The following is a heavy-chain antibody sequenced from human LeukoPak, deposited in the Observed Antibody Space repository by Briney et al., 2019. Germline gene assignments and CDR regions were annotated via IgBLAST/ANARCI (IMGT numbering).Heavy chain of an antibody. CDR2: ISYDGSNK. CDR3: ARDIVVVPAAMALYYYYYGMDV. J-gene: IGHJ6*04. CDR1: GFTFSSYA. V-gene: IGHV3-30*04. Sequence: GGSLRLSCAASGFTFSSYAMHWVRQAPGKGLAWVAVISYDGSNKYYADSVKGRFTISRDNSKNTLYLQMNSLRAEDTAVYYCARDIVVVPAAMALYYYYYGMDVWGKGTTVTVSS. D-gene: IGHD2-2*01.